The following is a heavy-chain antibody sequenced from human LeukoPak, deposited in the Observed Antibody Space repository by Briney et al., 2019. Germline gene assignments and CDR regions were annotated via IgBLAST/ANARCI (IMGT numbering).Heavy chain of an antibody. CDR1: GYTFTSYG. V-gene: IGHV1-18*01. J-gene: IGHJ4*02. CDR2: ISAYNGNT. CDR3: ARSTEGTYYYDSSGYYTLGY. Sequence: ASVKVSCKASGYTFTSYGISWVRQAPGQGLEWMGWISAYNGNTNYAQKLQGRVTMTTDTSTSTAYMELRSRRSDDTPVYYCARSTEGTYYYDSSGYYTLGYWGQGTLVTVSS. D-gene: IGHD3-22*01.